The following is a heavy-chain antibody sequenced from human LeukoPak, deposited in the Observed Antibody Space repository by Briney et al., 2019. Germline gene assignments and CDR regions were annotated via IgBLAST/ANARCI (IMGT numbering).Heavy chain of an antibody. D-gene: IGHD5-18*01. CDR2: ISRSGGST. J-gene: IGHJ3*02. V-gene: IGHV3-23*01. CDR1: GCTFSSYA. Sequence: TGGSLRLSCAASGCTFSSYAMSWVRQAPGKGLECVSGISRSGGSTYYADSVKGRFTISRDNFKNTLYLEMNSLRAEDTAVYYCAKGAGGYSYGYDAFDKWGQGTMVTVSS. CDR3: AKGAGGYSYGYDAFDK.